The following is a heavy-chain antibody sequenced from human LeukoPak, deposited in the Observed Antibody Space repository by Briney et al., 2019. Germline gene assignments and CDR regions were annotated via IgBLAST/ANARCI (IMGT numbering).Heavy chain of an antibody. J-gene: IGHJ4*02. Sequence: GGSLRLSCAASGFTFSSYAMSWVRQAPGKGLEWVSAISGSGGSTYYADSVKGRFTISRDNSKNTLYLQMNSLRAEDTAVYYCANLAVGEYCSSTSCYGSGLDWGQGTLVTVSS. CDR2: ISGSGGST. CDR1: GFTFSSYA. V-gene: IGHV3-23*01. CDR3: ANLAVGEYCSSTSCYGSGLD. D-gene: IGHD2-2*01.